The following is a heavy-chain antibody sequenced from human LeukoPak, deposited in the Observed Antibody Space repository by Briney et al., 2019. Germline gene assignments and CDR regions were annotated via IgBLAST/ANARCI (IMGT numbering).Heavy chain of an antibody. CDR2: FDPEDGET. Sequence: ASVKVSCKVSGYTLTELSMHWVRQAPGKGLEWMGGFDPEDGETIYAQKFQGRVTMTEDTATDTAYMELSSLRSEDTAVYYCATRNSPLFGYYDSSGWFDPWGQGTLVTVSS. CDR1: GYTLTELS. CDR3: ATRNSPLFGYYDSSGWFDP. V-gene: IGHV1-24*01. D-gene: IGHD3-22*01. J-gene: IGHJ5*02.